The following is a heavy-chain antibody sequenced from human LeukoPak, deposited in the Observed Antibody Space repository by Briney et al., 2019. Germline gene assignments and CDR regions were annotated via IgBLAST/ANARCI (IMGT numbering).Heavy chain of an antibody. V-gene: IGHV3-48*01. D-gene: IGHD3-9*01. CDR2: ISSSSSTI. CDR1: GFTFSSYS. J-gene: IGHJ4*02. CDR3: AREPQYYDILTGYRKRGPFDY. Sequence: PGGSLRLSCAASGFTFSSYSMNWVRQAPGKGLEWVSYISSSSSTIYYADSVKGRFTISRDNAKNSLYLQMNSLRAEDTAVYYCAREPQYYDILTGYRKRGPFDYWGQGTLVTVSS.